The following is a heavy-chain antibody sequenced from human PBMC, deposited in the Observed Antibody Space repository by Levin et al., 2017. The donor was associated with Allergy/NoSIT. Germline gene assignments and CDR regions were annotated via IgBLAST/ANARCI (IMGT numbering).Heavy chain of an antibody. J-gene: IGHJ5*02. CDR2: INTSGNT. D-gene: IGHD3-10*01. Sequence: SQTLSLTCTVSGGSISSYYWSWIRQAAGKGLEWIGRINTSGNTNYNPSLKSRVTMSVDTSKKQFSLKMSSVTAADTAVYYCARGAYGSGSSNWFDPWGQGTLVTVSS. CDR1: GGSISSYY. V-gene: IGHV4-4*07. CDR3: ARGAYGSGSSNWFDP.